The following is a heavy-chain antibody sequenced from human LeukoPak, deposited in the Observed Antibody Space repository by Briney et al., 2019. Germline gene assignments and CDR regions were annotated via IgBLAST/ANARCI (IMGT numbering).Heavy chain of an antibody. CDR3: ARRLAMPGPLPDY. D-gene: IGHD6-19*01. V-gene: IGHV1-8*01. CDR2: MNPHSGNT. CDR1: GYTFTSYD. Sequence: ASVKVSCKASGYTFTSYDINWVRQATGQGLEWMGWMNPHSGNTGYAQKFQGRVTMTRDTSITTAYMELSNLKSEDTAVYYCARRLAMPGPLPDYWGQGTLVTVSS. J-gene: IGHJ4*02.